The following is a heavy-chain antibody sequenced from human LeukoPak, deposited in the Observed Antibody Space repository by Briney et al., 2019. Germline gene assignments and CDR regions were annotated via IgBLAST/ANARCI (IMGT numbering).Heavy chain of an antibody. CDR3: ASRRMIVAKTVDDAFDI. D-gene: IGHD3-22*01. V-gene: IGHV4-34*01. J-gene: IGHJ3*02. Sequence: SETLSLTSAVYGGSFSGYYWSWIRQPPGKGLEWIGEINHSGSTNYNPSLKSRVTISVDTSKNQFSLKLSSVTAADTAVYYCASRRMIVAKTVDDAFDIWGQGTMVTVSS. CDR2: INHSGST. CDR1: GGSFSGYY.